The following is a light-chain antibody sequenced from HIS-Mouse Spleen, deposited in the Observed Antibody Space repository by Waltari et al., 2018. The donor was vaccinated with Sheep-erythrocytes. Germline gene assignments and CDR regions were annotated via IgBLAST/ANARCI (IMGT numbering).Light chain of an antibody. V-gene: IGLV1-51*01. CDR1: SSNIGNNY. CDR2: DNN. Sequence: QSVLTQPPSVSAAPRQKVTISCSGSSSNIGNNYVSWYQQPPGTAPKLLIYDNNKRPSGIPDRFSGSKSGTSATLGITGLQTGDEADFYCGTWDNSLSAGVFGGGTKLTVL. J-gene: IGLJ2*01. CDR3: GTWDNSLSAGV.